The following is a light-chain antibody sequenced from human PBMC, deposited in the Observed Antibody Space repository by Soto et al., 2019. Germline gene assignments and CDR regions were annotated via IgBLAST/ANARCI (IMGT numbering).Light chain of an antibody. CDR2: GAS. J-gene: IGKJ2*01. CDR1: QSVSSN. Sequence: EIVMTQSPATLSVSPGERATLSCRASQSVSSNLAWYQQKPGQAPRLLIYGASTRATGIPARFSGSGSGTEFTLTISSLQSEDFAVYYCQQCNNSPYTFGQGTKLEIK. CDR3: QQCNNSPYT. V-gene: IGKV3-15*01.